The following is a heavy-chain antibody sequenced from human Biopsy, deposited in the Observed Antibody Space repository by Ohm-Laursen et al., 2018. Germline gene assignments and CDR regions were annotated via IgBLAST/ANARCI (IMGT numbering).Heavy chain of an antibody. V-gene: IGHV1-8*01. CDR2: MSPNTGNT. J-gene: IGHJ4*02. CDR3: ARWETTLGRSLDS. Sequence: SVTASCQASGYTFTSHDIDWVRQATGQGLEWMGWMSPNTGNTVYAQRFQDRVTMTSDTSTGTAYMELTSLTSDDTAVYFCARWETTLGRSLDSWGQGTLVAVSS. D-gene: IGHD1-26*01. CDR1: GYTFTSHD.